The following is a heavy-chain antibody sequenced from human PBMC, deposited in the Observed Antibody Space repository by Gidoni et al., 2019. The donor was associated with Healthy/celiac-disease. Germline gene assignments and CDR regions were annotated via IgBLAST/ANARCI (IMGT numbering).Heavy chain of an antibody. V-gene: IGHV3-23*01. Sequence: EVQLLESGGGLVQPGGSLRLSCAASGFTFSSYAMSWVRQAPGQGLEWVSVISGSGGSTYYADSVKGRFTISRDNSKNTLYLQMNSLRAEDTAVYYCAKWRIVGATTDETLDAFDIWGQGTMVTVSS. CDR2: ISGSGGST. CDR3: AKWRIVGATTDETLDAFDI. J-gene: IGHJ3*02. CDR1: GFTFSSYA. D-gene: IGHD1-26*01.